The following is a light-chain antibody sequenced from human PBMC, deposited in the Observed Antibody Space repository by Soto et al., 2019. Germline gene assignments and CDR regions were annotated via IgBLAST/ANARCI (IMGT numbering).Light chain of an antibody. J-gene: IGKJ5*01. CDR2: AES. CDR1: QGISSW. Sequence: DIQMTQSPSSVSASVGDRVTITCRASQGISSWLAWYQQQPGKAPKLLIYAESSLQSGVPPRFRGSGSGTEFTLTISSLQPEEFATYYCHQADCLPITVGQGTRLEIK. CDR3: HQADCLPIT. V-gene: IGKV1-12*01.